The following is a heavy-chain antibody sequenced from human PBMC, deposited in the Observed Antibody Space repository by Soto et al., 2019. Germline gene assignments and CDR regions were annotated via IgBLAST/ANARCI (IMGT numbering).Heavy chain of an antibody. CDR1: GDSVSSNSAA. Sequence: PSQTLSLTCAISGDSVSSNSAAWNWIRQSPSRGLEWLGRTYYRSKWYNDYAVSVKSRITINPDTSKNQFSPQLNSVTPEDTAVYYCARARGGCSGGSCYSGYYYYYYGMDVWGQGTTVTVSS. D-gene: IGHD2-15*01. CDR3: ARARGGCSGGSCYSGYYYYYYGMDV. CDR2: TYYRSKWYN. V-gene: IGHV6-1*01. J-gene: IGHJ6*02.